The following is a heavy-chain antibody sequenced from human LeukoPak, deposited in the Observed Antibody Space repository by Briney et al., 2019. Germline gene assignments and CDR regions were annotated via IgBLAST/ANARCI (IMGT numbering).Heavy chain of an antibody. CDR1: GFTFSSYW. D-gene: IGHD6-19*01. J-gene: IGHJ4*02. CDR3: ARGPPPLAVAGMGY. Sequence: GGSQRLSCAASGFTFSSYWMHWVRQAPGKGLVWVSRINSDGSSTSYADSVKGRFTISRDNAKNTLYLQMNSLRAEDTAVYYCARGPPPLAVAGMGYWGQGTLVTVSS. V-gene: IGHV3-74*01. CDR2: INSDGSST.